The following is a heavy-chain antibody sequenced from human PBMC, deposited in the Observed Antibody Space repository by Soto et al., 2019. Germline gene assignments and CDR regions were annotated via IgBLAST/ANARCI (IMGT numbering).Heavy chain of an antibody. CDR2: ISAYNGNT. J-gene: IGHJ6*03. CDR1: GYSFTNYG. V-gene: IGHV1-18*01. CDR3: ARDRGVAPPVAGNTHYYYYMDV. Sequence: QERLVQSGVEVKKPGASVRVSCKASGYSFTNYGITWVRQAPGQGFEWRGWISAYNGNTNYAQKFQGRVTLTTDAATSTAFLELRSLRSDDTAVYYCARDRGVAPPVAGNTHYYYYMDVLGKVTTVTVSS. D-gene: IGHD6-19*01.